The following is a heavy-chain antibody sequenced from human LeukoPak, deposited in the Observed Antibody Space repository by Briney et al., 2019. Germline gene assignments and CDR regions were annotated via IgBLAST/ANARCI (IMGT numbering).Heavy chain of an antibody. CDR2: IWYDGSNK. V-gene: IGHV3-33*06. D-gene: IGHD5-24*01. CDR3: AKDWYDGYNGYFDY. CDR1: GFTFSSYS. Sequence: PGRSLRLSCAASGFTFSSYSMHWVRQAPGKGLEWVAVIWYDGSNKYYADSVKGRFTISRDNSKNTLYLQMNSLRAEDTAVYYCAKDWYDGYNGYFDYWGQGTLVTVSS. J-gene: IGHJ4*02.